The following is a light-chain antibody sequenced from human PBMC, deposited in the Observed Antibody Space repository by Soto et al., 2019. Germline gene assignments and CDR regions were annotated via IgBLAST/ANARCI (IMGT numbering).Light chain of an antibody. J-gene: IGKJ4*01. CDR2: DAS. Sequence: IQLTQSPSSLSASVGDRVTITCRASQGISSYLGWYQQKPGKAPKLLIYDASNLETGVPSRFSGSGSGTDFTFTISSLQPEDIAAYYCQQYDNLPLTFGGGTKVDIK. CDR3: QQYDNLPLT. V-gene: IGKV1-33*01. CDR1: QGISSY.